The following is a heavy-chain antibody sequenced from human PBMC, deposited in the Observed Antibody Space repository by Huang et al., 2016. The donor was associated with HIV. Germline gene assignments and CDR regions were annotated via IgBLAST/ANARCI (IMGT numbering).Heavy chain of an antibody. D-gene: IGHD5-12*01. Sequence: EVQLVESGGGLVQPGGSLGLSCAASGFKFGDYAMHWVRQIPGGGGGWVCGISWQKDRPRYADSGRGRFTISRDNTRKSLYLEMTGLRPEDTGFYFCAKDINRGIWSYDGFDFWGQGTLVSVSS. V-gene: IGHV3-9*01. CDR2: ISWQKDRP. CDR1: GFKFGDYA. J-gene: IGHJ3*01. CDR3: AKDINRGIWSYDGFDF.